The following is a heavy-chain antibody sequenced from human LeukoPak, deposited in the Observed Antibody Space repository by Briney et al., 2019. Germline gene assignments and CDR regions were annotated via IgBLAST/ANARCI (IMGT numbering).Heavy chain of an antibody. CDR2: ISGSGGST. D-gene: IGHD3-3*01. Sequence: GGSLRLSCAASGFTFSSYAMSWVRQAPGKGLEWVSAISGSGGSTYYADSVKGRFTISRDNSKNTLYLQMNSLRAEDTAVYYCAKDYDFWSSYPYYFDYWGQGTLVTVSS. J-gene: IGHJ4*02. V-gene: IGHV3-23*01. CDR3: AKDYDFWSSYPYYFDY. CDR1: GFTFSSYA.